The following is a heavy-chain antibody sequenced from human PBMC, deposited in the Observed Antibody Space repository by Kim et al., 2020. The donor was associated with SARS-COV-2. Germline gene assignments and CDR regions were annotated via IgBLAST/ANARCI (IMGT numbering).Heavy chain of an antibody. CDR1: GGTFSSYA. CDR3: AHADPIPYDILTGSLYWFDP. J-gene: IGHJ5*02. D-gene: IGHD3-9*01. V-gene: IGHV1-69*13. CDR2: IIPIFGTA. Sequence: SVKVSCKASGGTFSSYAISWVRQAPGQGLEWMGGIIPIFGTANYAQKFQGRVTITADESTSTAYMELSSLRSEDTAVYYCAHADPIPYDILTGSLYWFDPWGQGTLVTVSS.